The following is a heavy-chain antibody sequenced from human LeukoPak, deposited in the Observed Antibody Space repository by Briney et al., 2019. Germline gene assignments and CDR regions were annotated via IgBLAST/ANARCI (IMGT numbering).Heavy chain of an antibody. Sequence: SEPLSLPCAVSGYSISSGYYWGWIRQPPGKGLGGIGTIYHSGDTYYNPSLKSRVTISVDTSKDQFSLKLSSVTASDTAVYYCARDSRYGSGSSHIDYWGQGTLVTASS. D-gene: IGHD3-10*01. CDR3: ARDSRYGSGSSHIDY. CDR2: IYHSGDT. J-gene: IGHJ4*02. V-gene: IGHV4-38-2*02. CDR1: GYSISSGYY.